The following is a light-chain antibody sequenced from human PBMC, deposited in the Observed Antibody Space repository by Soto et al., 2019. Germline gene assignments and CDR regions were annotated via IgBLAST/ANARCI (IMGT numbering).Light chain of an antibody. CDR3: SSYAGYSVI. J-gene: IGLJ2*01. V-gene: IGLV2-8*01. Sequence: QSVLTQPPSASGSPGQSVTISCTGTSSDVGGYNHVSWYQLHPGKAPKVIIYEVSKRPSGVPDRFSASKSGNTASLTVSGLQAEDEAEYYCSSYAGYSVIFGGGTKVTVL. CDR1: SSDVGGYNH. CDR2: EVS.